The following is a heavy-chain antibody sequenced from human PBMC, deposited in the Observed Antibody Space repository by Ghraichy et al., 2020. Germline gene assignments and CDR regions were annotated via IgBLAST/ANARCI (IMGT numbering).Heavy chain of an antibody. V-gene: IGHV1-69*02. CDR3: ARRGDYYDSSGNYRTGDYYGMDV. J-gene: IGHJ6*02. CDR2: ITPKVDIV. CDR1: GGSFGTYS. Sequence: SVKVSCQASGGSFGTYSITWVRQAPGQGLEWMGRITPKVDIVKYAQKFQGRVTITADKFTTTAYMELSSLRSDDTAVYYCARRGDYYDSSGNYRTGDYYGMDVWGQGTTVTVSS. D-gene: IGHD3-22*01.